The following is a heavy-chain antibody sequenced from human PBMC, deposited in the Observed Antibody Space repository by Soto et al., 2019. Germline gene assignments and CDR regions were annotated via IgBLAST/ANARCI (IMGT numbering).Heavy chain of an antibody. V-gene: IGHV3-33*06. CDR1: VLTFSSYG. J-gene: IGHJ4*02. CDR3: AKAWTLTVVTNLGFDC. D-gene: IGHD2-21*02. Sequence: VGSLRLSCASSVLTFSSYGMHCVRHSPGKGLEWVAVIWYDGSNKYYADSVKGRFTISRDNSKNTLYLQMNSLRAEDMALDFCAKAWTLTVVTNLGFDCGGQG. CDR2: IWYDGSNK.